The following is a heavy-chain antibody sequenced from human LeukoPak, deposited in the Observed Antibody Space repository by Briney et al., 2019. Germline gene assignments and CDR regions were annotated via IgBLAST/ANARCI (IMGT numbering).Heavy chain of an antibody. CDR3: ASGRYYYDSSGYYYYYGMDV. Sequence: ASVKVSCKASGYTFTSYDINWVRQATEQGLEWMGWMNPNSGNTGYAQKFQGRVTMTRNTSISTAYMELSSLRSEDTAVYYCASGRYYYDSSGYYYYYGMDVWGQGTTVTVSS. J-gene: IGHJ6*02. CDR2: MNPNSGNT. V-gene: IGHV1-8*01. CDR1: GYTFTSYD. D-gene: IGHD3-22*01.